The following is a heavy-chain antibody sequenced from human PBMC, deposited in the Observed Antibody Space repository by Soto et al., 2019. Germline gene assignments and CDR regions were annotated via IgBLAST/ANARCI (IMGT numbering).Heavy chain of an antibody. J-gene: IGHJ4*02. D-gene: IGHD1-7*01. CDR3: ASSGNSPGGWPFDY. V-gene: IGHV3-48*01. CDR1: GLTFSSYN. Sequence: PRGSLRLSCGGSGLTFSSYNMNWVRQAPGEGLAWVSHITSIGSTIYYADSVKERFTISRDNAKNTLYLQMNSLRAEDTGVYYCASSGNSPGGWPFDYWGQGTLVTVSS. CDR2: ITSIGSTI.